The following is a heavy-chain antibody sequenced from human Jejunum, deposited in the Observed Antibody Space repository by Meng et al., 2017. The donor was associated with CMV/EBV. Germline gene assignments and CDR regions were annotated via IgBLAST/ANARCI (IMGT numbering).Heavy chain of an antibody. CDR2: ISNIGSFK. J-gene: IGHJ4*02. V-gene: IGHV3-74*01. CDR1: GFAFSSYW. CDR3: GDFEAG. D-gene: IGHD3-3*01. Sequence: LRLSCAAPGFAFSSYWLHWVRQAPGKGLVWVSSISNIGSFKACADSVKGRFTVSRDNAKNTAYLQMNSLTVEDAAVYYCGDFEAGWGQGTLVTVSS.